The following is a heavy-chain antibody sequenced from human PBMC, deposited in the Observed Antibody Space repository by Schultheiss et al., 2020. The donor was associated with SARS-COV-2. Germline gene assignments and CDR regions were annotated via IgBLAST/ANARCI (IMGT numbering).Heavy chain of an antibody. V-gene: IGHV1-46*01. CDR1: GYSFTSYF. CDR2: INPSGGGT. Sequence: ASVKVSCKASGYSFTSYFLHWVRQAPGQGPEWMGVINPSGGGTRYAQKFQGRVTITADKSTSTAYMELSSLRSEDTAVYYCARNNPAVMDVWGQGTTVTVSS. D-gene: IGHD1/OR15-1a*01. J-gene: IGHJ6*02. CDR3: ARNNPAVMDV.